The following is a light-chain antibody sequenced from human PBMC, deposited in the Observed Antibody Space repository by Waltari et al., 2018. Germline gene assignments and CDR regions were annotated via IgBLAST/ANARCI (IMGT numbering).Light chain of an antibody. CDR3: QTGGFGIWV. CDR2: VNSDGSH. Sequence: QLMLTQSPSASASLGASVKLTCPLSSGHSSHAIAWHQQQPEKGPRYLMKVNSDGSHIKGDGIPDRFSGSSSGAERYLTISSLQSEDEADYYCQTGGFGIWVFGGGTKLTVL. V-gene: IGLV4-69*01. CDR1: SGHSSHA. J-gene: IGLJ3*02.